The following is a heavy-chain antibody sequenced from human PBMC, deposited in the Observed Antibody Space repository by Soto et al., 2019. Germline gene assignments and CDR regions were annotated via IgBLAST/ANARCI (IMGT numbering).Heavy chain of an antibody. CDR3: ARDAGMVTFYYYYYGMDV. V-gene: IGHV3-33*01. CDR2: IWYDGSNK. CDR1: GFTFSSYG. D-gene: IGHD3-16*01. J-gene: IGHJ6*02. Sequence: QVRLVESGGGVVQPGRSLRLSCAASGFTFSSYGMHWVRQAPGKGLEWVAVIWYDGSNKYYADSVKGRFTISRDNSKNTLYLQMNSLRAEDTAVYYCARDAGMVTFYYYYYGMDVWGQGTTVTVSS.